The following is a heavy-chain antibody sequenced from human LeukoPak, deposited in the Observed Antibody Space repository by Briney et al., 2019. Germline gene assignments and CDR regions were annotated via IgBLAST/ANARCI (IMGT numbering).Heavy chain of an antibody. D-gene: IGHD3-16*01. Sequence: PGGSLRLSRAASGFTFSSHWMSWVRQAPGKGLEWVANINQDGSEKHYVDSVKGRFTISRDNAKNSLYLEMSSLRAEDTAVYYCARDHVAPGLIFDYWGQGTLVTVSS. CDR3: ARDHVAPGLIFDY. V-gene: IGHV3-7*03. CDR1: GFTFSSHW. J-gene: IGHJ4*02. CDR2: INQDGSEK.